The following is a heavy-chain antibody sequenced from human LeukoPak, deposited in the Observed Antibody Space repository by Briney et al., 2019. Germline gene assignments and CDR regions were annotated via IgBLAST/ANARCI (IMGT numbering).Heavy chain of an antibody. D-gene: IGHD2-2*03. J-gene: IGHJ4*02. V-gene: IGHV4-59*12. CDR1: GGSIRGYY. CDR2: IYYSGST. CDR3: ARAPGYCSSTSCSSGAYFDY. Sequence: SETLSLTCTVSGGSIRGYYWSWIRQPPGKGLEWLGYIYYSGSTNYNPSLQSRVSISVDTSKNQFSLNLTSVTAADTAVYYCARAPGYCSSTSCSSGAYFDYWGQGTLVTVSS.